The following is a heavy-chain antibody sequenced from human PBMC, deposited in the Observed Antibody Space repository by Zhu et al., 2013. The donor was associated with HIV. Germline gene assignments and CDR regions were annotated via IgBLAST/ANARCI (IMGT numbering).Heavy chain of an antibody. Sequence: QVQLIQSGGEVKKSGASVKVSCKASGYPFLNHDVTWVRQSPGQGLEWMAWINVHDDTTKFAERFQGRISLTADRSTTTAYMELKSLRSGDTAIYYCAAVWNYDWFDPWGQGTLIIVSS. D-gene: IGHD3-16*01. V-gene: IGHV1-18*04. CDR2: INVHDDTT. CDR3: AAVWNYDWFDP. CDR1: GYPFLNHD. J-gene: IGHJ5*02.